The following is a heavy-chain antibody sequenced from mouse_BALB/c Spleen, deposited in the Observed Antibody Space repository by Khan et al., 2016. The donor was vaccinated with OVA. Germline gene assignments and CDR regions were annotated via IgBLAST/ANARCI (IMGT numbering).Heavy chain of an antibody. CDR3: GNGGYRYVDV. Sequence: QIQLVQSGPELKKPGETVKISCKASGYTFTNYGMNWVKQAPGKGLKWMGWINTYTGEPTYADDFKGRFAFSLDTSASTAYLQINNLKNEDTAKYFGGNGGYRYVDVWGEGTTVTVSS. D-gene: IGHD1-1*02. J-gene: IGHJ1*01. CDR2: INTYTGEP. CDR1: GYTFTNYG. V-gene: IGHV9-3-1*01.